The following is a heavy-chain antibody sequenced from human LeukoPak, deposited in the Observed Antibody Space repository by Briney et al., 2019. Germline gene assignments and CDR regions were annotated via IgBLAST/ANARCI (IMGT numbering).Heavy chain of an antibody. V-gene: IGHV4-59*12. CDR1: GGSISGYY. D-gene: IGHD2-15*01. Sequence: SETLSLTCTVSGGSISGYYWSWIRQAPGKGLEWIGYIYNSGSLNYNPSLKSRVTMSVDTSKKQFSLKLSSVTAADTAVYYCARGGDCSGGSCYPIDYWGQGTLITVSS. CDR2: IYNSGSL. J-gene: IGHJ4*02. CDR3: ARGGDCSGGSCYPIDY.